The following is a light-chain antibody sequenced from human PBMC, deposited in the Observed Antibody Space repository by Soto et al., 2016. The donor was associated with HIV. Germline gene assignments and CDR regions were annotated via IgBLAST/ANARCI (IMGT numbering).Light chain of an antibody. Sequence: DIQMTQFPSTLSASIGDRVTITCRASQSVSVWLAWYQQKPGKAPNVLIFKTSTLEIGVPSRFSGSGSGTDFTLTLSSVQPDDVGTYYCQQYNTVPWTFGQGTKLEMK. CDR2: KTS. J-gene: IGKJ1*01. CDR1: QSVSVW. V-gene: IGKV1-5*03. CDR3: QQYNTVPWT.